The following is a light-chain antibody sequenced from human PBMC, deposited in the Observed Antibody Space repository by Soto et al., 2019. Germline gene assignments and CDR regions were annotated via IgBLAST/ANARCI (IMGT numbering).Light chain of an antibody. Sequence: QSALTQPASVSGSPGQSITISCTGNNSDVGGYNYVSWFRQHPGKAPKLVIYDVSNRPSGVSSRFSGSKSGNTASLTISGLQAENKTNYYCTSYTTSSALLYVFGTATKLTVL. CDR2: DVS. J-gene: IGLJ1*01. V-gene: IGLV2-14*01. CDR3: TSYTTSSALLYV. CDR1: NSDVGGYNY.